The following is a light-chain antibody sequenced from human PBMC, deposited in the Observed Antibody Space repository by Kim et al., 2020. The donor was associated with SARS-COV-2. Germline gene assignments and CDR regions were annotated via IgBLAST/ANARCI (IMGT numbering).Light chain of an antibody. CDR3: QQGYST. J-gene: IGKJ2*01. Sequence: DIQMTQSPSSLSASVGDRVTITCRASQSISTYLNWYQQKPGKAPKLLIYGASNLPSGVPSRISGSGSGTDFTLTIRTLQPEDFGTYYCQQGYSTFGQGTKLEI. V-gene: IGKV1-39*01. CDR1: QSISTY. CDR2: GAS.